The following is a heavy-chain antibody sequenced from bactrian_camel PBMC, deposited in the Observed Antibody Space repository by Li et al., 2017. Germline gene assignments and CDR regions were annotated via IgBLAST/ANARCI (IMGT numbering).Heavy chain of an antibody. V-gene: IGHV3S25*01. Sequence: QLVESGGGSVQTGESLRLSCVVSGYTYSADCMVWFRQPSGKDREGVAVLWIGGATTTYADSVKGRFIITRDKAKDLVYLQMNGLQPEDTGVYYCAADQLYGTCRDVLDFPARGQGTQVTVS. D-gene: IGHD6*01. J-gene: IGHJ4*01. CDR3: AADQLYGTCRDVLDFPA. CDR2: LWIGGATT. CDR1: GYTYSADC.